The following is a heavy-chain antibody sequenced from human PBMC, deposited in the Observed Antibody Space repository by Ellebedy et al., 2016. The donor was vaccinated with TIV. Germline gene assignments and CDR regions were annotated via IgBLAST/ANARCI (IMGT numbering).Heavy chain of an antibody. J-gene: IGHJ6*02. CDR2: IYPGDSDT. D-gene: IGHD4-17*01. Sequence: GESLKISCKGSGYSFTSYWIGWVRQMPGKGLEWMGIIYPGDSDTRYSPSFQGQVTISADKSISTAYLQWSSLKASDTAMYYCARQDYGDYVAPWYGMDVWGQGTTVTVSS. CDR1: GYSFTSYW. V-gene: IGHV5-51*01. CDR3: ARQDYGDYVAPWYGMDV.